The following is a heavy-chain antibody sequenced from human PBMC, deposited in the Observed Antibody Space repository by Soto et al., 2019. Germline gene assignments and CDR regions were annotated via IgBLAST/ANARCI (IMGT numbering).Heavy chain of an antibody. Sequence: SETLSLTCTVSGGSISSSSYYWGWIRQPPGKGLEWIGSIYYSGSTYYNPSLKSRVTISVDTSKNQFSLKLSSVTAADTAVYYCAGYSGGYCSSTSCPDYFDYWGQGTLVTVSS. J-gene: IGHJ4*02. CDR3: AGYSGGYCSSTSCPDYFDY. CDR1: GGSISSSSYY. CDR2: IYYSGST. D-gene: IGHD2-2*01. V-gene: IGHV4-39*01.